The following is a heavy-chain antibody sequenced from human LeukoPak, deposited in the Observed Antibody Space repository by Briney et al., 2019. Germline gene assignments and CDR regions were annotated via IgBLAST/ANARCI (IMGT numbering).Heavy chain of an antibody. V-gene: IGHV3-21*01. CDR3: ASEGVVGAAAHFDY. D-gene: IGHD1-26*01. J-gene: IGHJ4*02. CDR2: IDVRSYT. Sequence: GGSLRLSCAASGFTFSSYGMNWVRQAPGRGLEWVSSIDVRSYTYYAGSVKGRFTISRDNAKNSLYLQMNSLRVEDTAVYYCASEGVVGAAAHFDYWGQGALVTVSS. CDR1: GFTFSSYG.